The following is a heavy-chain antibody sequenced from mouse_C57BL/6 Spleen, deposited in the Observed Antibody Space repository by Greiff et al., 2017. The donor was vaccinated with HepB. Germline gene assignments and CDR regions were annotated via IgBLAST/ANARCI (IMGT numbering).Heavy chain of an antibody. D-gene: IGHD1-1*01. V-gene: IGHV5-17*01. CDR3: ARSTRSSYDY. CDR1: GFTFSDYG. J-gene: IGHJ2*01. CDR2: ISSGSSTI. Sequence: EVQLQESGGGLVKPGGSLKLSCAASGFTFSDYGMHWVRQAPEKGLEWVAYISSGSSTIYYADTVKGRFTISRDNAKNTLFLQMTSLRSEDTAMYYCARSTRSSYDYWGQGTTLTVSS.